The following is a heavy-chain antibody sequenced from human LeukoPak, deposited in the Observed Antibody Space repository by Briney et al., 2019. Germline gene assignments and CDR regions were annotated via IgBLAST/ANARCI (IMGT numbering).Heavy chain of an antibody. J-gene: IGHJ3*02. CDR3: ARHQWLVPDAFDI. CDR1: GGSISSGSYS. V-gene: IGHV4-61*02. Sequence: SQTLSLTCTVSGGSISSGSYSWSWIRQPAGKGLEWIGRIYTSGSTNYNPSLKSRVTISVDASKNQFSLKLSSVTAADTAVYYCARHQWLVPDAFDIWGQGTMVTVSS. CDR2: IYTSGST. D-gene: IGHD6-19*01.